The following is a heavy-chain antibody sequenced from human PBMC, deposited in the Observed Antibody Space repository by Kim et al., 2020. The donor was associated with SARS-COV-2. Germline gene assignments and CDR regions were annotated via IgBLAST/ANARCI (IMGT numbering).Heavy chain of an antibody. CDR3: ARRGSSSVTYYAMDV. J-gene: IGHJ6*02. CDR1: GYIFTSYY. CDR2: INPSGGAT. V-gene: IGHV1-46*01. D-gene: IGHD6-6*01. Sequence: ASVKVSCKASGYIFTSYYMLWVRQAPGQGLEWMGMINPSGGATTYAQKFQGRVTMTRDTSTSTVYMELNSLGSEDTAVYYCARRGSSSVTYYAMDVWGQGTTVIVSS.